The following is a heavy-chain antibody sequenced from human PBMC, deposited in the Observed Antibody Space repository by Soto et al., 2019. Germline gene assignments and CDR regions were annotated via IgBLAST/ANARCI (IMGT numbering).Heavy chain of an antibody. D-gene: IGHD3-10*01. Sequence: QVQLVQSGAEVKKPGASVKVSCKASGYTFTGYYMHWVRQAPGQGLEWMGWINPNSGGTNYAQKIQGWVTMTRDASISTAYMELSRLRSDDTAVYYCARDRRTMVRGVPPYNWFDPWGQGTLVTVSS. CDR2: INPNSGGT. V-gene: IGHV1-2*04. CDR3: ARDRRTMVRGVPPYNWFDP. J-gene: IGHJ5*02. CDR1: GYTFTGYY.